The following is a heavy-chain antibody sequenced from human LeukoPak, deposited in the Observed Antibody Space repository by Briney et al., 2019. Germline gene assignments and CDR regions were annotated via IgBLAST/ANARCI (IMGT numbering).Heavy chain of an antibody. Sequence: KPGGSLRLSCADSGFTFSSYSMNWVRQAPGKGLEWVSSITSSSTYIHYADSVKGRFTISRDNAKNSLYLQMNSLRAEDTAVYYCARTTSGATFSDYYYYHMDVWGKGTTVTVSS. D-gene: IGHD1-26*01. CDR2: ITSSSTYI. CDR3: ARTTSGATFSDYYYYHMDV. V-gene: IGHV3-21*01. CDR1: GFTFSSYS. J-gene: IGHJ6*03.